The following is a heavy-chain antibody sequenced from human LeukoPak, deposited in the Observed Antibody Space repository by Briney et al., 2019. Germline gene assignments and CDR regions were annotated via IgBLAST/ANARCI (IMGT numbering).Heavy chain of an antibody. CDR2: ISAYNGNT. CDR3: QYYDSSGYFSY. Sequence: ASVKVSCKASGYTFTSYGISWVRQAPGQGLEWMGWISAYNGNTNYAQKLQGRVTMTTDTSTSTAYMELRSLRSDDTAVYYRQYYDSSGYFSYWGQGTLVTVSS. CDR1: GYTFTSYG. J-gene: IGHJ4*02. D-gene: IGHD3-22*01. V-gene: IGHV1-18*01.